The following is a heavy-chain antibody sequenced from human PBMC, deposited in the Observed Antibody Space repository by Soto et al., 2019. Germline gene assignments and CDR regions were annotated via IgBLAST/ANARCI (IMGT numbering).Heavy chain of an antibody. V-gene: IGHV1-46*03. D-gene: IGHD3-10*01. CDR3: ARAGGYGSGSYTGDWFDP. J-gene: IGHJ5*02. Sequence: QVQLVQSGAEVKKPGASVKVSCKASGYTFTSYYMHWVRQAPGQGLEWMGIINPSGGSTSYAQKFQARVTMTRDTTTSTVYMELSSLRSEDTAVYYCARAGGYGSGSYTGDWFDPWGQGTLVTVSS. CDR2: INPSGGST. CDR1: GYTFTSYY.